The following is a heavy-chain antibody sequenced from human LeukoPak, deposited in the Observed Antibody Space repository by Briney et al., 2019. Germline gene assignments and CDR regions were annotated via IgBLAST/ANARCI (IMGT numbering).Heavy chain of an antibody. V-gene: IGHV1-2*02. CDR1: GYTFTVYY. Sequence: ASVKVSCKASGYTFTVYYMHWVRQAPGQGLEWMGWINPNSGVSNSAQQFQGRVTMTRDTSISTAYMELSRLRSDDTAVYYCARDYGDYEFDIWGHGTMVTVSS. CDR2: INPNSGVS. CDR3: ARDYGDYEFDI. D-gene: IGHD4-17*01. J-gene: IGHJ3*02.